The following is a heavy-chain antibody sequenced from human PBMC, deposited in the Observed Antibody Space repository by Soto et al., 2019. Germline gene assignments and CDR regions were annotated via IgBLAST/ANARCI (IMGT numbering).Heavy chain of an antibody. CDR2: INPKSGGT. V-gene: IGHV1-2*04. D-gene: IGHD2-8*01. J-gene: IGHJ6*02. CDR1: GYSFTDYH. Sequence: ASVKVSCKASGYSFTDYHIHWVRQAPGQGLEWLGRINPKSGGTSTAQKFQGWVTMTTDTSISTASMELTRLTSDDTAIYYCARGDCTDCSNGVCSFFYSYDMDVWGQGTTVTVSS. CDR3: ARGDCTDCSNGVCSFFYSYDMDV.